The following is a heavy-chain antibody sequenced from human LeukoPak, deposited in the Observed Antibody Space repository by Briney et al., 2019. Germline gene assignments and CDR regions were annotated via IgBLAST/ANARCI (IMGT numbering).Heavy chain of an antibody. CDR1: GGSISSGGYY. V-gene: IGHV4-31*03. Sequence: SQTLSLTCTVSGGSISSGGYYWSWIRQHPGKGLEWIGYIYYSGSTYYNPSLKSRVTISVDTSKNQFSLKLSSVTAADTAVYYCARSITIFGVVRLGTPFDYWGQGTLVTVSS. J-gene: IGHJ4*02. CDR2: IYYSGST. D-gene: IGHD3-3*01. CDR3: ARSITIFGVVRLGTPFDY.